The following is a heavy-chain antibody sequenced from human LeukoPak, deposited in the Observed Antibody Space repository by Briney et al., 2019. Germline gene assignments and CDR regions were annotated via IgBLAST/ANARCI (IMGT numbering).Heavy chain of an antibody. CDR3: ARGGIVVVPAAIFNYYYYYGMGV. Sequence: PSETLSLTCAVYGGSFSGYYWSWIRQPPGKGLEWIGEINHSGSTNYNPSLKSRVTISVDTSKNQFSLKLSSVTAADTAVYYCARGGIVVVPAAIFNYYYYYGMGVWGQGTTVTVSS. D-gene: IGHD2-2*01. CDR1: GGSFSGYY. V-gene: IGHV4-34*01. J-gene: IGHJ6*02. CDR2: INHSGST.